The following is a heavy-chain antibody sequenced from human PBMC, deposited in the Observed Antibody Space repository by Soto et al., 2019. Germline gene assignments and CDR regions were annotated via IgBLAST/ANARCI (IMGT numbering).Heavy chain of an antibody. Sequence: GVSLRLSCAASGFTFSSYAMSWVRQAPGKGLEWVSAISGSGGSTYYADSVKGRFTISRDNSKNTLYLQMNSLRAEDTAVYYCAKASPIVVVVAANPFDYWGQGTLVTVSS. J-gene: IGHJ4*02. V-gene: IGHV3-23*01. CDR3: AKASPIVVVVAANPFDY. CDR2: ISGSGGST. D-gene: IGHD2-15*01. CDR1: GFTFSSYA.